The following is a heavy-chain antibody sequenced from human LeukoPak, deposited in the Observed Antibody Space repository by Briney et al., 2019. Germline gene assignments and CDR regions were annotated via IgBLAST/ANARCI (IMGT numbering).Heavy chain of an antibody. Sequence: ASVKVSCKASGYTFTNHGITWLRQASGQGIEWMGWISAYTGKTNSAQKLQGRVTMTTDTSTSTGYMELRSLRSDDTAVYYCARGDGYCSGGSCMIFDYWGQGTLVTVSS. D-gene: IGHD2-15*01. V-gene: IGHV1-18*01. CDR1: GYTFTNHG. CDR2: ISAYTGKT. CDR3: ARGDGYCSGGSCMIFDY. J-gene: IGHJ4*02.